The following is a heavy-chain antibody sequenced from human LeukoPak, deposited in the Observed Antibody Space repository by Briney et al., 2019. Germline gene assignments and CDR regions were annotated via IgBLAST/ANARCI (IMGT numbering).Heavy chain of an antibody. V-gene: IGHV3-15*01. D-gene: IGHD2-8*01. J-gene: IGHJ5*02. Sequence: PGGSLRLSCAASGITFTNDWQTWVRQAPGKGLEWVGRVKTKGEGGAADYPAPVKGRFTISRDDSTKTLYLQMNSLKTEDTAVYYCTTDRMIYATNWAVSWFDPWGQGTLVTVSS. CDR3: TTDRMIYATNWAVSWFDP. CDR1: GITFTNDW. CDR2: VKTKGEGGAA.